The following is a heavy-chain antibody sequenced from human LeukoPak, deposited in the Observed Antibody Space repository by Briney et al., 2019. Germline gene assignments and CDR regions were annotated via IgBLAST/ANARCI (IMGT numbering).Heavy chain of an antibody. V-gene: IGHV1-2*02. J-gene: IGHJ5*01. D-gene: IGHD6-19*01. Sequence: ASVKVSCKTSGYTFSDYSLHWVRQAPGQGLEWMGWINPKSGGTKYAQKFQGRVTMTRDTSISTAYMELSSLRSDDTAVYYCARGVYSGWYTHNWLDSWGQGTLAIVSS. CDR2: INPKSGGT. CDR3: ARGVYSGWYTHNWLDS. CDR1: GYTFSDYS.